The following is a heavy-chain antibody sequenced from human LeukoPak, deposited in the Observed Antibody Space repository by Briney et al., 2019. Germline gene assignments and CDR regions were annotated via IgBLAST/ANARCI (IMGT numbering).Heavy chain of an antibody. Sequence: GASVKVSCKASGYTFTGYYMHWVRQAPGQGLEWMGIINPSGGSTSYAQKFQGRVTMTRDMSTSTVYMELSSLRSEDTAVYYCAREVVPYYYDSSGHTDYWGQGTLVTVSS. CDR2: INPSGGST. V-gene: IGHV1-46*01. J-gene: IGHJ4*02. CDR3: AREVVPYYYDSSGHTDY. D-gene: IGHD3-22*01. CDR1: GYTFTGYY.